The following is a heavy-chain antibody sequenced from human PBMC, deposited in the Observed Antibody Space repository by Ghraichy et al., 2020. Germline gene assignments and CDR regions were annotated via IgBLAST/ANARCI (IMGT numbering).Heavy chain of an antibody. J-gene: IGHJ4*02. Sequence: SLRLSCAASGFTFSSYAMSWVRQAPGKGLEWVSAISGSGGSTYYADSVKGRFTISRDNSKNTLYLQMNSLRAKDTAVYYCAKGLIVDTAMVDYWGQGTLVTVSS. D-gene: IGHD5-18*01. CDR1: GFTFSSYA. CDR2: ISGSGGST. CDR3: AKGLIVDTAMVDY. V-gene: IGHV3-23*01.